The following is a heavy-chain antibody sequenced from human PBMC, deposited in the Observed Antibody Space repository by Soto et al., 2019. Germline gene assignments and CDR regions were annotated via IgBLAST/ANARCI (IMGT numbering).Heavy chain of an antibody. Sequence: NPSETLSLTCTVSGGSISSYYWSWIRQPAGKGLEWIGRIYTSGSTNYNPSLKSRVTMSVDTSKNQFSLKLSSVTAADTAVYYCARGHSGYDSSYYGMDVWGQGTTVTVSS. CDR2: IYTSGST. CDR3: ARGHSGYDSSYYGMDV. D-gene: IGHD5-12*01. J-gene: IGHJ6*02. CDR1: GGSISSYY. V-gene: IGHV4-4*07.